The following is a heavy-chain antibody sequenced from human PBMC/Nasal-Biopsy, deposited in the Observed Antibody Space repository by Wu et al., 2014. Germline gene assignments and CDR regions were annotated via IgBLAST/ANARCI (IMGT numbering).Heavy chain of an antibody. D-gene: IGHD2-15*01. Sequence: TLSLTCSVSGDSISSRHWWSWVRQSPVKGLEWIGDISHDGTTYYNPSLKSRVTISVDKSKNQFSLRLISMTAADSAVYYCARGTRWVENWFDTWGQGTLVTVSS. CDR2: ISHDGTT. V-gene: IGHV4-4*02. CDR3: ARGTRWVENWFDT. CDR1: GDSISSRHW. J-gene: IGHJ5*02.